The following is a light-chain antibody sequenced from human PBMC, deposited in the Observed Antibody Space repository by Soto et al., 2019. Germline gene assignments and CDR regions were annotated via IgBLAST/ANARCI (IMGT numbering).Light chain of an antibody. V-gene: IGLV2-14*03. J-gene: IGLJ1*01. Sequence: QSALTQPASVSGSPGQSITISCTGTSSDVGAYTFVYWYQQHPDKVPKLMIFDVSSRPSGVSDLLSGSKSGNTASLNISGLQPEDEADYYCSSYTSSSTHVFGSGTKVTVL. CDR1: SSDVGAYTF. CDR3: SSYTSSSTHV. CDR2: DVS.